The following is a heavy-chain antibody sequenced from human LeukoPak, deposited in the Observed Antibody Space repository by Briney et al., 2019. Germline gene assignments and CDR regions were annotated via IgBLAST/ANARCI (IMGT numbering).Heavy chain of an antibody. CDR1: GYTFTGYY. Sequence: GASVKVSCKASGYTFTGYYMHWVRQAPGQGLEWMGWINPNSGGTNYAQKFQGRVTMTRDTSISTAYMELSRLRSDDTAVYYCAREEQQLVRGAFDTWGQGTMVTVSS. CDR2: INPNSGGT. CDR3: AREEQQLVRGAFDT. V-gene: IGHV1-2*02. J-gene: IGHJ3*02. D-gene: IGHD6-13*01.